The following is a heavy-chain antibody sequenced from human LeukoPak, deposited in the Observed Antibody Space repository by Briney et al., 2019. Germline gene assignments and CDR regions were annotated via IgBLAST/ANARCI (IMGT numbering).Heavy chain of an antibody. CDR2: IYYSGSS. V-gene: IGHV4-39*01. D-gene: IGHD5-18*01. CDR3: ARHVDTATDYFDY. Sequence: SETLSLTCTVSGGSISSSSYYWGWIRQPPGKGLEWIGSIYYSGSSYYNTSLKSRVTISVHMSKNQFSLKLSSVTAADTAVYYCARHVDTATDYFDYWGQGTLVTVSS. CDR1: GGSISSSSYY. J-gene: IGHJ4*02.